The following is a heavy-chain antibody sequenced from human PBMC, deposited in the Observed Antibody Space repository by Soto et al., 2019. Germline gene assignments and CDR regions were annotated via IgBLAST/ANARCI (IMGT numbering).Heavy chain of an antibody. Sequence: QVQLQQWGAGLLKPSETLSLTSAVYCGSFSSYYWSWIRQPPGKGLEWIGEINHSGSTNYNPSLKSRVTMAVDTSKNQFSLKLSSVTAADTAVYYCARTSRFDCWGQGTLVTVSS. CDR3: ARTSRFDC. CDR2: INHSGST. D-gene: IGHD6-6*01. V-gene: IGHV4-34*01. J-gene: IGHJ4*02. CDR1: CGSFSSYY.